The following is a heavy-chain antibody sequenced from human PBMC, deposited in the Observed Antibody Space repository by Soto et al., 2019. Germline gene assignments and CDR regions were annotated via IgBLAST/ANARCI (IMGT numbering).Heavy chain of an antibody. CDR3: ARGPYYYYYGLDV. CDR2: IYYSGNT. CDR1: GGSITSNY. Sequence: SETLSLTCIVAGGSITSNYWSWIRQPPGKGLEWIGYIYYSGNTNYNPSLKSRVIISIDTSKNHFFLKLSSVTAADTAVYYCARGPYYYYYGLDVWGQGTTVTVSS. J-gene: IGHJ6*02. V-gene: IGHV4-59*01.